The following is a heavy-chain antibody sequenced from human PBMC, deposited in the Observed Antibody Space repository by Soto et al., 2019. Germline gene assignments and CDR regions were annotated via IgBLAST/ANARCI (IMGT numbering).Heavy chain of an antibody. J-gene: IGHJ4*02. CDR2: VYYSGYT. CDR1: GGSMSPYY. V-gene: IGHV4-59*01. Sequence: QVQLQESGPGLVKASETLSLTCTVSGGSMSPYYWSWIRQAPGVGLEWIAYVYYSGYTHYNHSLKSRGTISVDTSKNQLSLELTSVTAADTAVYYCARGLDPVELDYWGPGALVTVSS. D-gene: IGHD5-12*01. CDR3: ARGLDPVELDY.